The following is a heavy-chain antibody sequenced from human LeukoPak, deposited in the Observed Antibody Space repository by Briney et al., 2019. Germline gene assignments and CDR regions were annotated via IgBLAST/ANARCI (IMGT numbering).Heavy chain of an antibody. CDR3: ARVGAESGSYLNWFDP. Sequence: KPSETLSLTCTVSGGSISSGGYYWSWIRQHPGKGLEWIGYIYYSGSTYYNPSLKSRVTISVDTSKNQFSLKLSSVTAADTAVYYCARVGAESGSYLNWFDPWGQGTLVTVSA. CDR1: GGSISSGGYY. V-gene: IGHV4-31*03. CDR2: IYYSGST. J-gene: IGHJ5*02. D-gene: IGHD1-26*01.